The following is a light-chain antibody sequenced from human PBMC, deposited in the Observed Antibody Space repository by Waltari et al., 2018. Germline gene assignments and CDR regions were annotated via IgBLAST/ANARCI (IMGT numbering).Light chain of an antibody. CDR1: QTLSYSSNDMNY. Sequence: DIVMTQPPDSLAVSPGERASINCKSRQTLSYSSNDMNYLAWYQQKPRQPPRLLICWASTRESGVPDRFSGSGSGTDFTLTISSLQAEDVAVYYCQQYYIGPRTFGQGTKVEIK. J-gene: IGKJ1*01. V-gene: IGKV4-1*01. CDR2: WAS. CDR3: QQYYIGPRT.